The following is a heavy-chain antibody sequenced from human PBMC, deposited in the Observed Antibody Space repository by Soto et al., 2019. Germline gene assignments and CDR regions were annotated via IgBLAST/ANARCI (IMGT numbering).Heavy chain of an antibody. D-gene: IGHD4-4*01. Sequence: SVKVSCKASGGTFSSYAISWVRQAPGQGLEWMGGIIPIFGTANYAQKFQGRVTITADESTSTAYMELSSLRSEDTAVYYCAGGSNYESYNWFDPWGQGTLVTVSS. J-gene: IGHJ5*02. CDR2: IIPIFGTA. CDR1: GGTFSSYA. CDR3: AGGSNYESYNWFDP. V-gene: IGHV1-69*13.